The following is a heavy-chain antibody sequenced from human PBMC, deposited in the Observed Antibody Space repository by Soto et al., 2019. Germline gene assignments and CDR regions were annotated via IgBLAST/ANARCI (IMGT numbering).Heavy chain of an antibody. Sequence: QVQLVQSGAEVKKPGSSVKVSCKASGGTFSTYTITWVRQAPGQGLEWMGRIIPIIGIINYAQKFQGRVTITADKFTGTAYMELTRLRSDDTAVYYCAGDPDSHYNVSHASSHPWGQGTLVTVSS. D-gene: IGHD3-22*01. CDR1: GGTFSTYT. CDR3: AGDPDSHYNVSHASSHP. J-gene: IGHJ5*02. CDR2: IIPIIGII. V-gene: IGHV1-69*08.